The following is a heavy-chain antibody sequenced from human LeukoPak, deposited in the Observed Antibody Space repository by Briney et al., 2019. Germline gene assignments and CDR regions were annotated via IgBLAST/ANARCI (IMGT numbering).Heavy chain of an antibody. CDR3: ATYYDFWSGYYFDY. CDR2: ISGSGGST. Sequence: PGGSLRLSCAASGFTFSSYAMSWVRQAPGKGLEWVSAISGSGGSTYYADSVKGRFTISGDNSKSTLYLQMNSLRAEDTAVYYCATYYDFWSGYYFDYWGQGTLVTVSS. D-gene: IGHD3-3*01. J-gene: IGHJ4*02. V-gene: IGHV3-23*01. CDR1: GFTFSSYA.